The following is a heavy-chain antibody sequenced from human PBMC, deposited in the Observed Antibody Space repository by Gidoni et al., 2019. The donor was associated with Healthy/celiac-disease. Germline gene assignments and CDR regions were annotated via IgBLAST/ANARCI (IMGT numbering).Heavy chain of an antibody. CDR2: ISGSGGST. Sequence: EVQLLASGGGLVQPGGSLRLSCAASGFTFSSYAMSWVRQAPGKGLEWVSAISGSGGSTYYADSVKGRFTISRDNSKNTLYLQMNSLRAEDTAVYYCARDTYYYDSSGLLPLDYWGQGTLVTVSS. CDR3: ARDTYYYDSSGLLPLDY. V-gene: IGHV3-23*01. CDR1: GFTFSSYA. D-gene: IGHD3-22*01. J-gene: IGHJ4*02.